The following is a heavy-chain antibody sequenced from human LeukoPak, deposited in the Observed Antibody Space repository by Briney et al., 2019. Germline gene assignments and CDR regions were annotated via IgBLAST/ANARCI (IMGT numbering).Heavy chain of an antibody. D-gene: IGHD3-3*01. Sequence: ESGPTLVKPTQTLTLTCTFSGFSLSTSGVGVGWIRQPPGKALEWLALIYWNDDKRYSPSLKSRLTITKDTSKNQVVLTMTNMDPVDTATYYRAHTTYDDFWSGYYFDYWGQGTLVTVSS. J-gene: IGHJ4*02. CDR3: AHTTYDDFWSGYYFDY. CDR2: IYWNDDK. V-gene: IGHV2-5*01. CDR1: GFSLSTSGVG.